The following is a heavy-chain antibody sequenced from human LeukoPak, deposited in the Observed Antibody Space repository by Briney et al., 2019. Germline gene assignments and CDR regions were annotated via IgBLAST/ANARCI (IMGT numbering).Heavy chain of an antibody. Sequence: EISFKGSGYTFTTYYMHWVRPAPGQGVEWMGGIIPIFGTANYAQKFQGRVTITTDESTSTAYMELSSLRSEDTAVYYCAREGTDDAFDIWGQGTMVTVSS. CDR2: IIPIFGTA. CDR1: GYTFTTYY. V-gene: IGHV1-69*05. J-gene: IGHJ3*02. CDR3: AREGTDDAFDI. D-gene: IGHD1-1*01.